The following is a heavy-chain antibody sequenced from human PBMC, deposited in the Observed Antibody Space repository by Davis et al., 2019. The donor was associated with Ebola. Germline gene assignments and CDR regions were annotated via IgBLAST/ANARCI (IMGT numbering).Heavy chain of an antibody. V-gene: IGHV3-23*01. Sequence: GGSLRLSCAASGFTLRSYVVSWVRQAPGAGLELVSSMSTSGSKTDYGDSVKGRFTISRDNSKNTLYLQMNSLRAEDTAVYYCARSGILDYWGQGTLVTVSS. D-gene: IGHD5-18*01. CDR1: GFTLRSYV. CDR3: ARSGILDY. J-gene: IGHJ4*02. CDR2: MSTSGSKT.